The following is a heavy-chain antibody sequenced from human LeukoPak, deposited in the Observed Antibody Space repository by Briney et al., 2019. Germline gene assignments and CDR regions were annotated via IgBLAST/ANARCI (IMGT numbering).Heavy chain of an antibody. CDR3: ARDVFGDPWCNWLDA. J-gene: IGHJ5*02. CDR2: INSDGSGT. V-gene: IGHV3-74*01. D-gene: IGHD4-17*01. Sequence: GGSLRLSCAASGYTFSSYCMHWVRQTPGKGLVWVSRINSDGSGTRYADSVKGRFTISRDNAKNTLYLQMNNLRADDTAVYYCARDVFGDPWCNWLDAWGRGTLVTVSS. CDR1: GYTFSSYC.